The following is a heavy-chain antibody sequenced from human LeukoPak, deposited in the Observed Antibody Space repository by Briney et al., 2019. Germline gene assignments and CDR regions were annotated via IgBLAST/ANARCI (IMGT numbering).Heavy chain of an antibody. CDR3: AREASHIAAAGPFFDY. D-gene: IGHD6-13*01. CDR1: GGSISTGGYY. Sequence: PSQTLSLTCTVSGGSISTGGYYWSWIRQPPGKGLEWIGYISYSGGTYYNPSLKSRVTISVDTSKRQLSLKMSSVTAADTAVYYCAREASHIAAAGPFFDYWGQGTLVTVSS. V-gene: IGHV4-30-4*01. CDR2: ISYSGGT. J-gene: IGHJ4*02.